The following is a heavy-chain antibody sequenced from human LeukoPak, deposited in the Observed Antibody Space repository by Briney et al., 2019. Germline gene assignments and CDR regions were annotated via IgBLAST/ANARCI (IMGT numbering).Heavy chain of an antibody. D-gene: IGHD3-22*01. CDR3: AKLTSGSSGYPRGAVAFDI. Sequence: GGSLRLSCAASGFTFSSYGMHWVRQAPGKGLEWVAVISYDGSNKYYADSVKGRFTTSRDNSKNTLYLQMNSLRAEDTAVYYCAKLTSGSSGYPRGAVAFDIWGQGTMVTVSS. V-gene: IGHV3-30*18. CDR1: GFTFSSYG. CDR2: ISYDGSNK. J-gene: IGHJ3*02.